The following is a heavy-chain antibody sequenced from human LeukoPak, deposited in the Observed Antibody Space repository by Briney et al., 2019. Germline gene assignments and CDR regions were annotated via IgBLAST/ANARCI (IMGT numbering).Heavy chain of an antibody. V-gene: IGHV3-23*01. CDR3: ASTGYGVRDY. Sequence: GGSLRLSCAASGFIFSNYGMNWVRQAPGKGLEWVSAISNSGDSTFYADSVKGRLTISRDNSKSTLYLQMNSLRAEDTAVYYCASTGYGVRDYWGQGTLVTVSS. CDR1: GFIFSNYG. J-gene: IGHJ4*02. D-gene: IGHD4-17*01. CDR2: ISNSGDST.